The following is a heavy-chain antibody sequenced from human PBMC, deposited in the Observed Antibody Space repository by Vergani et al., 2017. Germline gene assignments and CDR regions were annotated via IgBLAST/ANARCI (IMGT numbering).Heavy chain of an antibody. J-gene: IGHJ1*01. D-gene: IGHD1-1*01. V-gene: IGHV3-30*03. Sequence: QVHLVESGGGVVQPGRSLRLSCVVSGFTSSYYGMHWVRQAPGKGLEWVAVISHDGTQKYYAESVKGRFTISRDNSKSTLYLQMNSLRTEDTAVYYCATKSCGTPGCQIGYFREWGQGTLVTVSS. CDR1: GFTSSYYG. CDR3: ATKSCGTPGCQIGYFRE. CDR2: ISHDGTQK.